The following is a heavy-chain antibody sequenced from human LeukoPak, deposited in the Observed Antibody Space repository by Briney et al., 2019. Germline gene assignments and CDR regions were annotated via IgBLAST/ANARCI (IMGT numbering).Heavy chain of an antibody. V-gene: IGHV3-23*01. CDR2: IGISGT. CDR1: GFTFSSYA. CDR3: AKKGGGSLGLYYFDY. D-gene: IGHD3-16*01. Sequence: GRSLRLSCAASGFTFSSYAMHWVRQAPGKGLEWVSAIGISGTYYTDSVKGRFTISRDYSTNTLYLQMNSLRPEDTAVYYCAKKGGGSLGLYYFDYWGQGTLVTVSS. J-gene: IGHJ4*02.